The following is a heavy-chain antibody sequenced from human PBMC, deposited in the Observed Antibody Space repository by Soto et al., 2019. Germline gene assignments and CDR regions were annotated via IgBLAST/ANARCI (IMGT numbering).Heavy chain of an antibody. D-gene: IGHD3-9*01. V-gene: IGHV3-15*07. J-gene: IGHJ6*02. Sequence: GGSLRLSCAASGFTFSNAWMNWVRQAPGKGLEWVGRIKSKTDGGTTDYAAPMKGRFTISRDDSKNTLYLQMNSLKTEDTAVYYCTTDPAPGYYDILTGYQTYYYGMDVWGQGTTVTVSS. CDR1: GFTFSNAW. CDR3: TTDPAPGYYDILTGYQTYYYGMDV. CDR2: IKSKTDGGTT.